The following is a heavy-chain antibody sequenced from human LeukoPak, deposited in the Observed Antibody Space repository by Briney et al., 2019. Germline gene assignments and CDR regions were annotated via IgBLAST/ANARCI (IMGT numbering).Heavy chain of an antibody. CDR2: MNPNSGKT. CDR3: ARSPTGAFDI. Sequence: ASVKVSCKASGYTFTSYDINWVRQAPGQGPEWMGWMNPNSGKTGYAQKFQGRVTMTWDTSISTAYMDLSSLRSEDTAVYYCARSPTGAFDIWGQGTVVTVSS. D-gene: IGHD7-27*01. J-gene: IGHJ3*02. CDR1: GYTFTSYD. V-gene: IGHV1-8*01.